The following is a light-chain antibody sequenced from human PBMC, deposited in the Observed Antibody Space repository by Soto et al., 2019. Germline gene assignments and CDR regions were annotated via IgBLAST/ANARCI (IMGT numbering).Light chain of an antibody. CDR1: KESSSW. Sequence: IQMTQSPSSLSASVGDRDTVTCLGSKESSSWFAWYQQKPGKDAQLLIFAAASMQSRVPSRSSGGGACREVTITISSLLPEDYVTNYCQHLNSYPAMTFGQGTRLEIK. CDR2: AAA. V-gene: IGKV1-9*01. CDR3: QHLNSYPAMT. J-gene: IGKJ5*01.